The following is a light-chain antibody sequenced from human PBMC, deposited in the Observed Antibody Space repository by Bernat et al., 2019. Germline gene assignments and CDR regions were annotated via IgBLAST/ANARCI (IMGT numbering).Light chain of an antibody. Sequence: VTITCRANYNVNNYLHWYQQKPGKAPNLLIYSASTFQSGVPSRFSGSASGTDYTFTISRLQTEDVATYYFQHTYGTPYSFGQGTKIEI. V-gene: IGKV1-39*02. CDR3: QHTYGTPYS. CDR1: YNVNNY. J-gene: IGKJ2*03. CDR2: SAS.